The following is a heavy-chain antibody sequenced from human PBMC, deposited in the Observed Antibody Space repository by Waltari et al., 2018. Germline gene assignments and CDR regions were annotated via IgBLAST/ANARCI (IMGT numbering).Heavy chain of an antibody. CDR1: GGTFSSYA. D-gene: IGHD4-4*01. CDR2: IIPISGTA. Sequence: QVQLVQSGAEVKKPGSSVKVSCKASGGTFSSYAISWVRQAPGQGLEWMGGIIPISGTANYAQKFQGRVTITADESTSTAYMELSSLRSEDTAVYYCARDGTPTTVTTASWYYWGQGTLVTVSS. J-gene: IGHJ4*02. CDR3: ARDGTPTTVTTASWYY. V-gene: IGHV1-69*01.